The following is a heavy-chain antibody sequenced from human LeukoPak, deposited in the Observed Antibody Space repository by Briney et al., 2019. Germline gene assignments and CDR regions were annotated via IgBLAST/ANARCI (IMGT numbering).Heavy chain of an antibody. CDR1: GGTFSTYA. Sequence: GSSVKVSCKASGGTFSTYAVNWVRQAPGQGLEWRGGIIPLFGTANYAQKFQGRVTITTDESTSTAYMELSSLRSEDTAIYYCARVFARGGEISGSYYYYWGQGTLVTVSS. J-gene: IGHJ4*02. CDR2: IIPLFGTA. CDR3: ARVFARGGEISGSYYYY. D-gene: IGHD3-10*01. V-gene: IGHV1-69*05.